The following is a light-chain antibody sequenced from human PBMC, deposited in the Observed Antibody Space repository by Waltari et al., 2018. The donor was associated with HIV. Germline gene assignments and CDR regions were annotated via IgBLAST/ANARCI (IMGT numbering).Light chain of an antibody. CDR3: QQYVSSPT. V-gene: IGKV3-20*01. CDR2: GAS. CDR1: QSVSSNY. J-gene: IGKJ1*01. Sequence: EIVLTQFHGILSLSPGDRATLPCRASQSVSSNYLAWYQQKPCQAPRLLIYGASHRATGIPDKFSGSGSGTDFTLTITTLAPEDFGFYYCQQYVSSPTFGQGTKVEIQ.